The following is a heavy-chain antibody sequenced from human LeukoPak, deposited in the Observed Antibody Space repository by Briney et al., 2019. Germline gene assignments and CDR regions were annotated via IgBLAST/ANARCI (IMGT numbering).Heavy chain of an antibody. CDR3: ARGRRRKGYCSGGSCYSADYHYYYYMDV. CDR2: MNPNSGNT. Sequence: ASVKVSCKASGYTFTSYDINWVRQATGQGLEWMGWMNPNSGNTGYAQKFQGRVTMTRNTSISTAYMELSSLRSEDTAVYYCARGRRRKGYCSGGSCYSADYHYYYYMDVWGKGTTVTVSS. CDR1: GYTFTSYD. J-gene: IGHJ6*03. D-gene: IGHD2-15*01. V-gene: IGHV1-8*01.